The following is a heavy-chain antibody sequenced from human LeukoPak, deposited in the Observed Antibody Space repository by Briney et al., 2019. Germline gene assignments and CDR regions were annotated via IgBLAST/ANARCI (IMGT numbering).Heavy chain of an antibody. V-gene: IGHV3-23*01. J-gene: IGHJ6*02. D-gene: IGHD4-17*01. CDR3: AKHQQIYGDSLMDV. CDR2: ISGSGGRT. Sequence: GGSLRLSCAASGFTFSSYAMSWVRQAPGKGLEWVSTISGSGGRTYYTDSVKGRFTISRDNSKSTLFLQMNSLRAEDTAIYYCAKHQQIYGDSLMDVWGQGTTVTVSS. CDR1: GFTFSSYA.